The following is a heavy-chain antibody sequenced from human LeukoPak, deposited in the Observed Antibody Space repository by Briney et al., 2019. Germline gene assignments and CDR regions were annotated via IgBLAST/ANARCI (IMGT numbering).Heavy chain of an antibody. Sequence: GASVKVSCKASGYTFTNCALNWVRQAPGQGLEWMGWINTNTVNPTYAQGFTGRFVFSLDTSVSTAYLQISSLKAEDTAVYYCARGTSGLVTTNDYWGQGTLVTVSS. D-gene: IGHD3/OR15-3a*01. V-gene: IGHV7-4-1*02. CDR1: GYTFTNCA. CDR2: INTNTVNP. J-gene: IGHJ4*02. CDR3: ARGTSGLVTTNDY.